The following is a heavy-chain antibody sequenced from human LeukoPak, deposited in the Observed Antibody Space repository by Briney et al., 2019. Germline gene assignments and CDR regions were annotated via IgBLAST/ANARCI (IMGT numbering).Heavy chain of an antibody. CDR3: ARVYSSSHNWFDT. CDR1: GGSFSGYY. J-gene: IGHJ5*02. Sequence: NPSETLSLTCAVYGGSFSGYYWSWIRQPPGEGLEWIGSIYYSGTTYYNSSLKSRVTISVERSKNHFSLNLSSLTAADTAVYYCARVYSSSHNWFDTWGQGTQVTVSS. CDR2: IYYSGTT. D-gene: IGHD6-13*01. V-gene: IGHV4-34*01.